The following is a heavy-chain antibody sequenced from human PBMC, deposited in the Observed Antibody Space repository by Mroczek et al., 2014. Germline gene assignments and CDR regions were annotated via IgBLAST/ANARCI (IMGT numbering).Heavy chain of an antibody. J-gene: IGHJ4*02. D-gene: IGHD4-23*01. V-gene: IGHV4-34*01. CDR3: ARRGEDVTVVTPPYYFDY. Sequence: QVQLQQWGGRTVEAFGDPVPHLRCLWWVLQWLLLELDPPAPTGRGLEWIGEINHSGSTNYNPSLKSRVTISVDTSKNQFSLKLSSVTAADTAVYYCARRGEDVTVVTPPYYFDYWGQGTLVTVSS. CDR1: WVLQWLL. CDR2: INHSGST.